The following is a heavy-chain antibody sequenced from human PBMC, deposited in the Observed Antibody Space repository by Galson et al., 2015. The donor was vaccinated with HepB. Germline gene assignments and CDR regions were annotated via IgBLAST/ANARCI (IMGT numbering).Heavy chain of an antibody. Sequence: SLRLSCAASGFTFSSYNMNWVRQAPGKGLEWVSYITSSSNTIYYADSVKGRLTVSRDNAKNSLYLQMNSLRDEDTAVYYCARDSESTGYHYYGMDVWGQGTTVTVSS. V-gene: IGHV3-48*02. D-gene: IGHD3-9*01. CDR1: GFTFSSYN. CDR2: ITSSSNTI. CDR3: ARDSESTGYHYYGMDV. J-gene: IGHJ6*02.